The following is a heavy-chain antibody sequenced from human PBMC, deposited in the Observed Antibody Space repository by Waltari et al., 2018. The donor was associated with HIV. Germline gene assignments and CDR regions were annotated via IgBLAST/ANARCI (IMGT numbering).Heavy chain of an antibody. D-gene: IGHD2-15*01. J-gene: IGHJ4*02. CDR1: GWSFSGYY. CDR3: ARYCSGGSCYRDY. V-gene: IGHV4-34*01. Sequence: QVQLQQWGAGLLKPSETLSLTCAVYGWSFSGYYWSCIRQPPGKGLEWIGEINHSGSTNYNPSLKSRVTISVDTSKNQFSLKLSSVTAADTAVYYCARYCSGGSCYRDYWGQGTLVTVSS. CDR2: INHSGST.